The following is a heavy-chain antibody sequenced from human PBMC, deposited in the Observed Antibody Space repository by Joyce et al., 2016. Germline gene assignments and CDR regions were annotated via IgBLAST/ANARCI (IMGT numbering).Heavy chain of an antibody. CDR2: ISVYNGDT. CDR3: ARDLGTATTDS. Sequence: QVQLVQSGTEVKKPGASVKVSCKASGYTFTSYGINWVRQAPGHGLEWMGWISVYNGDTNYAQKLQGRVTMTTDTATSTAYMELRSLRSDDSAVYYCARDLGTATTDSWGQGTLVIVSS. D-gene: IGHD1-7*01. CDR1: GYTFTSYG. V-gene: IGHV1-18*01. J-gene: IGHJ4*02.